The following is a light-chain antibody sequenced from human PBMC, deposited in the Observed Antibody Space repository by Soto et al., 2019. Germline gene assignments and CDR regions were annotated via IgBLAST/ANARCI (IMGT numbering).Light chain of an antibody. V-gene: IGKV1-39*01. Sequence: DIQMTQSPPSLSASVGDRVTITCRASQTISDYLHWYQQKPGKAPTLLIYGSSSLQTGVPPRFSGSGSGTEFTLTISSLQPEDFGTYYCQQTYYSLVSFGGGTKVDLK. CDR2: GSS. CDR1: QTISDY. J-gene: IGKJ4*01. CDR3: QQTYYSLVS.